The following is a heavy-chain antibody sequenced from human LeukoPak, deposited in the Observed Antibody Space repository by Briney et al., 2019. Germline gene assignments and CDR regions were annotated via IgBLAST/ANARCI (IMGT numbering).Heavy chain of an antibody. CDR1: GGSISSTTYY. D-gene: IGHD5-12*01. CDR3: ARLAISGYDPPPFDS. J-gene: IGHJ4*02. V-gene: IGHV4-39*01. Sequence: SETLSLTCSVSGGSISSTTYYCGWIRQPPGKSLEWNGNLYYSGSTYYKSSLTSRVSISVVTSKNQFSLEVTSVTAADTAVYYCARLAISGYDPPPFDSWGQGALVAVSS. CDR2: LYYSGST.